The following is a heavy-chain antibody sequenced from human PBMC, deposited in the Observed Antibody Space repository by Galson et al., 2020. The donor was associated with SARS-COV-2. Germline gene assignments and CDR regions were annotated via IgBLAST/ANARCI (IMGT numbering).Heavy chain of an antibody. CDR1: GFTFSSHS. J-gene: IGHJ6*02. V-gene: IGHV3-21*01. CDR2: ISSSSSYI. CDR3: ASSANWNDVFGYYYGMDV. D-gene: IGHD1-20*01. Sequence: GGSLRLSCAASGFTFSSHSMNWVRQAPGKGLEWVSSISSSSSYIYYADSVKGRFTISRDNAKNSLYLQMNSLRAEDTAVYYCASSANWNDVFGYYYGMDVWGQGTTVTVSS.